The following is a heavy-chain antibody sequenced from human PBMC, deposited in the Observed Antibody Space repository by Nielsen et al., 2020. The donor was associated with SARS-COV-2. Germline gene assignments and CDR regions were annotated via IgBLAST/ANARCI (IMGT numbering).Heavy chain of an antibody. Sequence: GESLKISCAASGFTFSSYWMSWVRQAPGKGLEWVANIKQDGSEKYYVDSVKGRFTISRDNAKNSLYLQMNSLRAEDTAVYYCARDGVGTTYYYYGMDVWGQGTTGTVSS. CDR2: IKQDGSEK. V-gene: IGHV3-7*01. CDR1: GFTFSSYW. D-gene: IGHD1-26*01. J-gene: IGHJ6*02. CDR3: ARDGVGTTYYYYGMDV.